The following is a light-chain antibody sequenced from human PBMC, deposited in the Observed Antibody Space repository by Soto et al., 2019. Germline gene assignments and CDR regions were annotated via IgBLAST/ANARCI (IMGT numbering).Light chain of an antibody. CDR2: GAS. CDR3: QQYGGSMT. J-gene: IGKJ5*01. Sequence: EIVLTQSPGTLSLSPGDTATLSCRASQSLSSSYLAWYQQRPGQAPGLLIYGASRRATGIPDRFSGSGSGTDFTLTISRLDPEDFAVYYCQQYGGSMTFGQGTRLEIE. CDR1: QSLSSSY. V-gene: IGKV3-20*01.